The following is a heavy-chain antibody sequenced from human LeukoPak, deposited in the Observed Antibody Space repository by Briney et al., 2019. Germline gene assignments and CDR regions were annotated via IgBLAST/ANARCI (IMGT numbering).Heavy chain of an antibody. CDR2: INPSGGNT. D-gene: IGHD2-8*01. CDR1: GYTFTNYY. Sequence: ASVKVSCKASGYTFTNYYIHWVRQAPGQGLEWMGLINPSGGNTNYAQNFQGRVTMTRDTSTSTVYMGLSSLRSEDTAVYYCARTTEGGYTNAYFYYYYMDVWGKGTTVTMSS. J-gene: IGHJ6*03. CDR3: ARTTEGGYTNAYFYYYYMDV. V-gene: IGHV1-46*01.